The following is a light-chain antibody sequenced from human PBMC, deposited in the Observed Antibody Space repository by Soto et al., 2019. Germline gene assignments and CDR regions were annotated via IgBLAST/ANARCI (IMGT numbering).Light chain of an antibody. CDR3: SSYTSSSTLVV. CDR1: SSDVGGYNY. CDR2: DVS. Sequence: QSALTQPASVSGSPGQSINISCTGTSSDVGGYNYVYWYQQDPGKPPKLMIYDVSNQPSGVSNRFSGSRSGNTASLTLSGLQAEDEAEDYCSSYTSSSTLVVFGGGTKLTVL. V-gene: IGLV2-14*01. J-gene: IGLJ2*01.